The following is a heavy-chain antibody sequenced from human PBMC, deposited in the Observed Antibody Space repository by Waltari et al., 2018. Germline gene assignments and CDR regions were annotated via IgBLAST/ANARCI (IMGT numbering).Heavy chain of an antibody. Sequence: QVQLQQWGAGLLKPSETLSLTCAVYGGSFRGYHWSGIRQPPGRGLELTGEINHRGSTNYNPSLKSRVTISVDTSKNQFSLKLSSVTAADTAVYYCVKRKYQLRAFDIWGQGTMVTVSS. CDR2: INHRGST. D-gene: IGHD2-2*01. V-gene: IGHV4-34*01. CDR3: VKRKYQLRAFDI. CDR1: GGSFRGYH. J-gene: IGHJ3*02.